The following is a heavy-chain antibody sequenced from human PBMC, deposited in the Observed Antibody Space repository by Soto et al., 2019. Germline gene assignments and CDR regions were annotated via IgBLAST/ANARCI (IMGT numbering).Heavy chain of an antibody. CDR3: ARDPVGANWFGP. J-gene: IGHJ5*02. CDR2: INPYSGNT. CDR1: GYTFTSYG. D-gene: IGHD1-26*01. Sequence: QVQLVQSGAEVKKPGASVKVSCKASGYTFTSYGISWVRQAPGQGLEWMGWINPYSGNTNYAQKLQGRVTMTTDTSTSTAYMELRSLRSDDTAVYSCARDPVGANWFGPWGQGTLVTVSS. V-gene: IGHV1-18*01.